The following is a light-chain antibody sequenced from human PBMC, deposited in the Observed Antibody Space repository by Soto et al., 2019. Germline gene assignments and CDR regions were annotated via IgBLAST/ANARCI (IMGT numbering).Light chain of an antibody. CDR3: QQSYSTLSFT. CDR2: AAS. J-gene: IGKJ3*01. V-gene: IGKV1-39*01. Sequence: DIQMNQSPSSLSASVGDRVTITCRASQSISSYLNWYQQKPGKAPKLLIYAASSLQSGVPSRFSGSRSGTDFTLTISSLQPQDFVTYYCQQSYSTLSFTFGPGTKVDIK. CDR1: QSISSY.